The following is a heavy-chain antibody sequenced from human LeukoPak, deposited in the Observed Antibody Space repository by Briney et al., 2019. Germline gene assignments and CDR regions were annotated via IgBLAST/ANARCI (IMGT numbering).Heavy chain of an antibody. D-gene: IGHD6-19*01. Sequence: SETLSLTCTVSGGSISSYYWSWIRQPPGRGLEWIGYIYYSGSTNYNPSPKSRVTISVDTSKNQFSLKLSSVTAADTAVYYCARDRGSSGWYRDFDYWGQGTLVTVSS. CDR1: GGSISSYY. V-gene: IGHV4-59*01. CDR2: IYYSGST. CDR3: ARDRGSSGWYRDFDY. J-gene: IGHJ4*02.